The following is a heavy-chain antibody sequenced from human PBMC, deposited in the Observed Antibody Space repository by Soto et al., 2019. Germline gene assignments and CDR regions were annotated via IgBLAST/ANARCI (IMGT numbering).Heavy chain of an antibody. CDR3: ARAFSRDGYNDYYYYGMDV. V-gene: IGHV3-21*01. CDR2: ISSSSSYI. D-gene: IGHD5-12*01. J-gene: IGHJ6*02. CDR1: GFTFSSYS. Sequence: EVQLVESGGGLVKPGGSLRLSCAASGFTFSSYSMNWVRQAPGKGLEWVSSISSSSSYIYYADSVKGRFTISRDNAKNSLYLQINSLRAEDTAVYYCARAFSRDGYNDYYYYGMDVWGQGTTVTVSS.